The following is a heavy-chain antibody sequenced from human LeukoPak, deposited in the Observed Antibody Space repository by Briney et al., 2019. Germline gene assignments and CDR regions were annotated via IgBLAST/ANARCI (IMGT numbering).Heavy chain of an antibody. CDR2: IIPIFGTA. CDR3: AGILAPGYSSGWPDY. D-gene: IGHD6-19*01. V-gene: IGHV1-69*13. Sequence: ASVKVSCKASGYTFTSYGISWVRQAPGQGLEWMGGIIPIFGTANYAQKFQGRVTITADESTSTAYMELSSLRSEDTAVYYCAGILAPGYSSGWPDYWGQGTLVTVSS. CDR1: GYTFTSYG. J-gene: IGHJ4*02.